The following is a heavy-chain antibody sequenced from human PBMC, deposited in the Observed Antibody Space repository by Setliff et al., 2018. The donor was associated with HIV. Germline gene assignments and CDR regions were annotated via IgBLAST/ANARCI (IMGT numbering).Heavy chain of an antibody. V-gene: IGHV1-18*01. CDR3: ARGGVILTGYSHFDY. J-gene: IGHJ4*02. CDR2: ISAYNGNT. CDR1: GYTLTSYG. Sequence: ASVKVSCKASGYTLTSYGISWVRQAPGQGLEWMGWISAYNGNTNYAQKVQGRVTMTTDTSTSTAYMELRSLRSDDTAVYYCARGGVILTGYSHFDYWGRGTLVTVSS. D-gene: IGHD3-9*01.